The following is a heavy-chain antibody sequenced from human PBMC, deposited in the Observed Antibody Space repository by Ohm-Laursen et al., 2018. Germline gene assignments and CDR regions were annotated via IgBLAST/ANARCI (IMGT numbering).Heavy chain of an antibody. Sequence: TLSLTCSVSGGSISSFYWSWIRQPPGKGLEWIGEINHSRSTNYNPSLKSRVTISVDTSKNQFSLKLSSVTAADTAVYYCARAGNYGKTRREEFDYWGQGTLVTVSS. J-gene: IGHJ4*02. V-gene: IGHV4-34*09. D-gene: IGHD4-11*01. CDR2: INHSRST. CDR3: ARAGNYGKTRREEFDY. CDR1: GGSISSFY.